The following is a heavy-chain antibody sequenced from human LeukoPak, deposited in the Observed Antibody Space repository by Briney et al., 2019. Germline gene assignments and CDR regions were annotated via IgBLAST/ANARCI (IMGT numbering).Heavy chain of an antibody. CDR1: GFTFSRYG. V-gene: IGHV3-30*04. J-gene: IGHJ6*03. Sequence: GGTLRLSCAASGFTFSRYGMHWVRQAPGKGLEWVTAISYDGSNKYYADSVKGRFTISRDNSKNTLYVQMNSLRAEDTAVYYCAKEGYSRGYYSYYYMDVWGKGTTVIVSS. CDR2: ISYDGSNK. D-gene: IGHD6-13*01. CDR3: AKEGYSRGYYSYYYMDV.